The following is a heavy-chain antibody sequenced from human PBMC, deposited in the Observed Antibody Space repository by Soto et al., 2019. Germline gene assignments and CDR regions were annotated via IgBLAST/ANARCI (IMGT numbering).Heavy chain of an antibody. D-gene: IGHD2-15*01. Sequence: PGGSLTLSCVASGFAFRSYNMNWVRQAPGKGLEWVASISSGSSNIYYADSVKGRFTISRDNAKNSLFLQMDSLRAEDSAVYYCASATVVAATFDFWGQGTLVTVSS. J-gene: IGHJ4*02. V-gene: IGHV3-21*01. CDR3: ASATVVAATFDF. CDR1: GFAFRSYN. CDR2: ISSGSSNI.